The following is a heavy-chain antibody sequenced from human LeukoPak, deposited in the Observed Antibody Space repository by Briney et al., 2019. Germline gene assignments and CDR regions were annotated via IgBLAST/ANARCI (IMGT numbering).Heavy chain of an antibody. Sequence: PGGSLRLSCAASGFTFSSYAMHWVRQAPGKGLEWVAVISYDGSNKYYADSVKGRFTISRDNSKNTLYLQMNSLRAEDTAVYYCARADGSGRKWGQGTLVTVSS. CDR1: GFTFSSYA. CDR2: ISYDGSNK. J-gene: IGHJ4*02. V-gene: IGHV3-30*04. D-gene: IGHD3-10*01. CDR3: ARADGSGRK.